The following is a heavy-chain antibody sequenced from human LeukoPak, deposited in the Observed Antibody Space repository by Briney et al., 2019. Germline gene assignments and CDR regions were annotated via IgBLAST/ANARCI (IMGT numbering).Heavy chain of an antibody. D-gene: IGHD2-2*01. CDR3: ARTTVVVPAASRWAFDI. CDR1: GYTSTSYG. J-gene: IGHJ3*02. V-gene: IGHV1-18*01. CDR2: ISAYNGNT. Sequence: ASVKVSCKASGYTSTSYGISWVRQAPGQGLEWMGWISAYNGNTNYAQKLQGRVTMTTDTSTSTAYMELRSLRSDDTAVYYCARTTVVVPAASRWAFDIWGQGTMVTVPS.